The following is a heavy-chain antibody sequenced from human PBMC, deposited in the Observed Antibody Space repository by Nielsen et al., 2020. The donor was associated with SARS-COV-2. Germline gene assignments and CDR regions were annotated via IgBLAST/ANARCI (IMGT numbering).Heavy chain of an antibody. V-gene: IGHV3-15*01. CDR3: TTEGTYYYDSSGYGDLDY. CDR2: IKSKTDGGTT. D-gene: IGHD3-22*01. J-gene: IGHJ4*02. Sequence: GESLKISCAASGFTFSNAWMSWVRQDPGKGLEWVGRIKSKTDGGTTDYAAPVKGRFTISRDDSKNTLYLQMNSLKTEDTAVYYCTTEGTYYYDSSGYGDLDYWGQGTLVTVSS. CDR1: GFTFSNAW.